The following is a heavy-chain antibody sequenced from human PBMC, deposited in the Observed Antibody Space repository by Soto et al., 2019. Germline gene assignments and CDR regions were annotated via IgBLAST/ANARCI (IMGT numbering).Heavy chain of an antibody. CDR1: GFTFSSYA. D-gene: IGHD6-13*01. Sequence: QVQLVESGGGVVQPGRSLRLSCAASGFTFSSYAMHWVRQAPGKGLEWVAVISYDGSNKYYADSVKGRFTISRDNSKNTLYLQMNSLRAEDTAVYYCAREGAEQQLPYFDYWDQGTLVTVSS. J-gene: IGHJ4*02. V-gene: IGHV3-30-3*01. CDR3: AREGAEQQLPYFDY. CDR2: ISYDGSNK.